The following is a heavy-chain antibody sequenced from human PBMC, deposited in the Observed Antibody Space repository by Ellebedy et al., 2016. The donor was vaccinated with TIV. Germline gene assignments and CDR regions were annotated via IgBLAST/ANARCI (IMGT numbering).Heavy chain of an antibody. CDR1: GYTFTGYY. D-gene: IGHD1-26*01. CDR3: ARDGGSYSDFDY. CDR2: INPNSGGT. J-gene: IGHJ4*02. Sequence: GESLKISCKASGYTFTGYYMHWVRQAPEQGLEWMGWINPNSGGTNYAQKFQGWVTMTRDTSISTAYMELSRLRSDDTAVYYCARDGGSYSDFDYWGQGTLVTVSS. V-gene: IGHV1-2*04.